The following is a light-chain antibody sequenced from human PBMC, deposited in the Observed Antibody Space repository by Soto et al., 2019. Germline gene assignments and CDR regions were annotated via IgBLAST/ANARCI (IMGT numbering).Light chain of an antibody. V-gene: IGKV1-39*01. CDR1: QSISSY. CDR2: AAS. J-gene: IGKJ5*01. Sequence: GDRVTITCRASQSISSYLNWYQQKPGKAPKLLIYAASSLQSGVPSRFSGSGSGTDGTLTLSRLQKEDGTTYYRQQRYSTTITFGQGTRLEIK. CDR3: QQRYSTTIT.